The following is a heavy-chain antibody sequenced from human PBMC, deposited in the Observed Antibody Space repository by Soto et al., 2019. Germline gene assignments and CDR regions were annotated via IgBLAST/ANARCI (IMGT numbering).Heavy chain of an antibody. CDR2: MSPDGSSI. Sequence: EVQLVDSGGNLVQPGDSVRLSCAASGFTFSSLHMGWVRQAPGEGLEWVANMSPDGSSIYYVDSVRGRFSISRDNAKNSLYLQMNSLRAEDTAVYYCARGGADLDSWGQGTLVTVSS. CDR3: ARGGADLDS. V-gene: IGHV3-7*04. J-gene: IGHJ4*02. CDR1: GFTFSSLH.